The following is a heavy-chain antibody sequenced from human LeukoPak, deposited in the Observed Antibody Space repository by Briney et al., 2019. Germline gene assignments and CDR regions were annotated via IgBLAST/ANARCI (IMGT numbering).Heavy chain of an antibody. D-gene: IGHD2-2*02. CDR2: IWYDGSNK. Sequence: GGSLRLSCAASGFTFSSYAMHWVRQAPGKGLEWVAVIWYDGSNKYYADSVKGRFTISRDNSKNTLYLQMNSLRAEDTALYYCARDPGSLPAAIGYCYYGMDVWGQGTTVTVSS. J-gene: IGHJ6*02. CDR3: ARDPGSLPAAIGYCYYGMDV. CDR1: GFTFSSYA. V-gene: IGHV3-30*04.